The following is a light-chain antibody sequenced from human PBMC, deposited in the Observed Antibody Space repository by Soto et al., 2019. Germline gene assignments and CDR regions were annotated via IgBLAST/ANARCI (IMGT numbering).Light chain of an antibody. CDR1: QSVSSSY. Sequence: EIVLTQSPGTLSLSPGERATLSCRASQSVSSSYLAWYQQKPGQAPRLLIYGASSRATGIPDRFSGSGSGTDFTLTISRPEPEDFAVYYCQQYGSSLLWTFGQGTKLEIK. CDR3: QQYGSSLLWT. CDR2: GAS. J-gene: IGKJ2*02. V-gene: IGKV3-20*01.